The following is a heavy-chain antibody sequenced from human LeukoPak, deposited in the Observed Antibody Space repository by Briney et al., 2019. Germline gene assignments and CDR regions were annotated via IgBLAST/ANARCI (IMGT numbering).Heavy chain of an antibody. CDR3: ARDYGGSSPFDY. D-gene: IGHD4-23*01. Sequence: GGSLRLSCAASGFTFSSYAMHWVRQAPGKGLEWVAFIRSDGSNKSYADSVKGRFTISRDNAKNSLYLQMNSLRAEDTAVYYCARDYGGSSPFDYWGQGTLVTVSS. CDR1: GFTFSSYA. CDR2: IRSDGSNK. V-gene: IGHV3-33*08. J-gene: IGHJ4*02.